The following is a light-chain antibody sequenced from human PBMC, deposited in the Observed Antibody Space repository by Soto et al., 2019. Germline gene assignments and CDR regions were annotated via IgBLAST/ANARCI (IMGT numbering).Light chain of an antibody. CDR1: SSDVGAYDY. CDR2: EVS. V-gene: IGLV2-14*03. Sequence: QSVLTQPASVSGSPGESITISCTGTSSDVGAYDYVSWYQQHPDKAPKLIIYEVSHRPSGVSNRFSGSKSVNTATLTISGLQAEDEADYYCSSYTSSRTRVFGTGTKVTVL. J-gene: IGLJ1*01. CDR3: SSYTSSRTRV.